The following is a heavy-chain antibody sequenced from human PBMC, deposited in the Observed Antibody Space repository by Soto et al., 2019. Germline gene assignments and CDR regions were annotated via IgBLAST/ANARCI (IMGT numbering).Heavy chain of an antibody. CDR2: IFPGGST. CDR1: GFTVSSNF. D-gene: IGHD3-22*01. CDR3: ARVVVVIPPGYYYAMDV. V-gene: IGHV3-66*01. J-gene: IGHJ6*02. Sequence: GSLRLSCAASGFTVSSNFMNWVRQAPGKGLEWLSVIFPGGSTYYTDSMKGRFTISRDNGKNSLFLQMNSLRDEDTAVYYCARVVVVIPPGYYYAMDVWGQGTTVTVSS.